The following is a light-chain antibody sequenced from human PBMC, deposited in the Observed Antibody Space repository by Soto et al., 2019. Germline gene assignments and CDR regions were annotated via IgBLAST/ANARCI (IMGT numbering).Light chain of an antibody. V-gene: IGKV3-20*01. CDR2: GAS. CDR1: QSVSSSY. CDR3: QQYGSSPALT. Sequence: EIVLTQSPGTLYLSPGERATLSCRASQSVSSSYLAWYQQKPGQAPRLLIYGASSRATGIPDRFSGSGSGTDFTLTSSRLEPEDFAVYYCQQYGSSPALTFGGGTKVEIK. J-gene: IGKJ4*01.